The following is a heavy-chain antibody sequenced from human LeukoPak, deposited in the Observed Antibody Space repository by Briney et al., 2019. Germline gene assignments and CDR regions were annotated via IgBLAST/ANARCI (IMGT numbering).Heavy chain of an antibody. CDR3: ARHYLYYDFWSGPRSCWFDP. Sequence: PSETLSLTCTVSGYSISSGCYWGWIRQPPGKGLEWIGSIYHSGSTYYNPSLKSRVTISVDTSKNQFSLKLSSVTAADTAVYYCARHYLYYDFWSGPRSCWFDPWGQGTLVTVSS. D-gene: IGHD3-3*01. CDR1: GYSISSGCY. CDR2: IYHSGST. V-gene: IGHV4-38-2*02. J-gene: IGHJ5*02.